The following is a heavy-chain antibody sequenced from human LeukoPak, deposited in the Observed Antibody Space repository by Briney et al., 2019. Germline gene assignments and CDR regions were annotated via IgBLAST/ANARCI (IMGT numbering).Heavy chain of an antibody. Sequence: GGSLRLSCAASGFTFSSHGIHWVRQAPGKGLEWVAVISYDGSNKNYADSVKGRFTISRDNSKSTLYLQMNSLRAEDTALYYCARDLSGSYVFDYWGQGTLVTVSS. D-gene: IGHD1-26*01. CDR2: ISYDGSNK. V-gene: IGHV3-30*03. J-gene: IGHJ4*02. CDR3: ARDLSGSYVFDY. CDR1: GFTFSSHG.